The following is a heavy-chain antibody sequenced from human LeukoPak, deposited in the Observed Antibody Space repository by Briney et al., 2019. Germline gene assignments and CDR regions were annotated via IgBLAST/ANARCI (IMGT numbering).Heavy chain of an antibody. CDR1: GGSISSYY. J-gene: IGHJ5*02. Sequence: SETLSLTCTVSGGSISSYYWSWIRQPPGKGLEWIGYIYYSGSTNYNPSLKSRVTISVDKSKNQFSLKLSSVTAADTAVYYCATLPGYGLVNWFDPWGQGTLVTVSS. D-gene: IGHD5-18*01. CDR2: IYYSGST. CDR3: ATLPGYGLVNWFDP. V-gene: IGHV4-59*12.